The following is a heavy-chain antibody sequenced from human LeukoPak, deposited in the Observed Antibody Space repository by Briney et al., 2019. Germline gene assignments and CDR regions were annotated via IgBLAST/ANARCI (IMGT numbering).Heavy chain of an antibody. J-gene: IGHJ6*04. CDR1: GFTLSSYA. CDR2: ISYDGSNK. CDR3: AREIRLGPYYYYGMDV. D-gene: IGHD1-26*01. Sequence: GGSLRLSCAASGFTLSSYAMHWVRQAPGKGLEWVAVISYDGSNKYYADSLKGRFTISRDNSKNTLYLQMNSLRAEDTAVYYCAREIRLGPYYYYGMDVWGKGTTVTVSS. V-gene: IGHV3-30*04.